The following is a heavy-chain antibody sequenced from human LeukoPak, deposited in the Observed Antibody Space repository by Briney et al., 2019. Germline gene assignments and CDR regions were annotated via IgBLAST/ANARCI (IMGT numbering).Heavy chain of an antibody. CDR2: IYTSGST. CDR3: AGGGPALFDY. Sequence: PSQTLSLTCTVSGVSISSGSYHWSWIRQPAGKGLEWIGRIYTSGSTNYNPSLKSRVTISVDTSKNQCSLKLSAVTAADTAVYYCAGGGPALFDYWGQGTPVTVSS. V-gene: IGHV4-61*02. CDR1: GVSISSGSYH. J-gene: IGHJ4*02. D-gene: IGHD3-16*01.